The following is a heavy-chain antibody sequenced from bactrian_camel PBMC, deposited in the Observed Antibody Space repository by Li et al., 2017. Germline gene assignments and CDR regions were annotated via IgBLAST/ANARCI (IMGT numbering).Heavy chain of an antibody. V-gene: IGHV3S1*01. CDR3: AADYNDRFPVVPGSLPSLSERDFDH. D-gene: IGHD6*01. Sequence: VQLVESGGGLVQPGGSLRLSCAASGFSFTETGMHWVRQAPGKGLEWVSTIKSEFDGETTSYADAVKGRFTISRDDAKGTLYLQMNDLRPEDTATYVCAADYNDRFPVVPGSLPSLSERDFDHWGQGTQVTVS. CDR2: IKSEFDGETT. J-gene: IGHJ4*01. CDR1: GFSFTETG.